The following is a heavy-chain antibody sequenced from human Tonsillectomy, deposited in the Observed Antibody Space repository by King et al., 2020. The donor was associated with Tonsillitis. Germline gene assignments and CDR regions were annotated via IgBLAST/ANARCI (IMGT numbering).Heavy chain of an antibody. CDR3: AKETSRSYGDY. CDR2: ISGSGGST. D-gene: IGHD1-26*01. J-gene: IGHJ4*02. Sequence: VQLVESGGGLVQRGGSLRLSCAVSGFTFRTYAMSWVRQAPGKGLEWVSAISGSGGSTWYADSVKGRFTISRDNSKNTLYLQMNSLRAEDTAVYYCAKETSRSYGDYWGQGTLVIVSS. V-gene: IGHV3-23*04. CDR1: GFTFRTYA.